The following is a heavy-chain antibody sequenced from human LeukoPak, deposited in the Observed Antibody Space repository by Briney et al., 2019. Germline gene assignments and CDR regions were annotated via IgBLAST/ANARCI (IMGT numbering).Heavy chain of an antibody. Sequence: SVKVSCKASGGTFSSYAISWVRQAPGQGLEWMGRIIPILGIANYAQKFQGRVTITADKSTSTAYMELSSLRSEDTAVYYCARAPRGYSYGSGLYYFDYWGQGTLVTVSS. CDR2: IIPILGIA. V-gene: IGHV1-69*04. J-gene: IGHJ4*02. CDR1: GGTFSSYA. CDR3: ARAPRGYSYGSGLYYFDY. D-gene: IGHD5-18*01.